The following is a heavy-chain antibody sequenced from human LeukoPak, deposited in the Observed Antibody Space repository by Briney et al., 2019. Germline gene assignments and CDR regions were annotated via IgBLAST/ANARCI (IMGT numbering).Heavy chain of an antibody. CDR2: INPNSGGT. V-gene: IGHV1-2*02. D-gene: IGHD5-18*01. Sequence: ASVNVSCKASGYTFTGYYMHWVRQAPGQGLEWMGWINPNSGGTNYAQKFQGRVTMTRDTSISTAYMELSRLRSDDTAVYYCARDSWMGIQLWVYFDYWGQGTLATVSS. CDR1: GYTFTGYY. CDR3: ARDSWMGIQLWVYFDY. J-gene: IGHJ4*02.